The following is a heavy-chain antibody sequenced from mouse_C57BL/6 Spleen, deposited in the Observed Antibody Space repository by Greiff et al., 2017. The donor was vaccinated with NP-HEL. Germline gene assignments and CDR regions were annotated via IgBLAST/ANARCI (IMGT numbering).Heavy chain of an antibody. J-gene: IGHJ2*01. V-gene: IGHV5-9-1*02. D-gene: IGHD1-1*01. CDR2: ISSGGDYI. CDR1: GFTFSSYA. Sequence: EVQGVESGEGLVKPGGSLKLSCAASGFTFSSYAMSWVRQTPEKRLEWVAYISSGGDYIYYADTVKGRFTISRDNARNTLYLQMSSLKSEDTAMYYCTRAPYYGSSYNYFDYWGQGTTLTVSS. CDR3: TRAPYYGSSYNYFDY.